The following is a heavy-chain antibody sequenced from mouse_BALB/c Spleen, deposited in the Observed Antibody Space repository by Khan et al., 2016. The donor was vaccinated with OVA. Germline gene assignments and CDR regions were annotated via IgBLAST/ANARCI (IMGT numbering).Heavy chain of an antibody. CDR2: INPNNDYT. CDR1: GYTFTSYT. CDR3: AREGAYYRYDGGFAY. V-gene: IGHV1-4*01. J-gene: IGHJ3*01. Sequence: QVQLKESGAELARPGASVKMSCKASGYTFTSYTMHWVKQRPGQGLEWIGYINPNNDYTNYNQKFRDKATLTADKSSSTAYMQLSSLTSEDSAVYYCAREGAYYRYDGGFAYWGQGTLVTVSA. D-gene: IGHD2-14*01.